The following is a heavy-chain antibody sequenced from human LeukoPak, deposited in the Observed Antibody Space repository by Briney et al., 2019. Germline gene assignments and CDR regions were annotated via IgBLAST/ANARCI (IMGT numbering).Heavy chain of an antibody. CDR1: GFTFRNFW. V-gene: IGHV3-7*03. CDR2: IKEDGSEK. Sequence: PGGSLRLSCAASGFTFRNFWMTWVRQAPGKGLEWVANIKEDGSEKYYIDSVKGRFTISRDNAKSSLFLQMNSLRVEDTAVYFCARGGGLDVWGQGATVTVSS. D-gene: IGHD3-16*01. CDR3: ARGGGLDV. J-gene: IGHJ6*02.